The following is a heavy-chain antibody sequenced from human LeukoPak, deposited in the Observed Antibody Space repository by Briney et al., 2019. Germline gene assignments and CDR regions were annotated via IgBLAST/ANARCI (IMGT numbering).Heavy chain of an antibody. CDR1: GFTFSSYS. CDR3: ARDRQFYGSGSSPLYYYGMDV. CDR2: ISSSSSYI. Sequence: GGSLRLSCAASGFTFSSYSMNWVRRAPGKGLEWVSSISSSSSYIYYADSVKGRFTISRDNAKNSLYLQMNSLRAEDTAVYYCARDRQFYGSGSSPLYYYGMDVWGQGTTVTVSS. V-gene: IGHV3-21*01. J-gene: IGHJ6*02. D-gene: IGHD3-10*01.